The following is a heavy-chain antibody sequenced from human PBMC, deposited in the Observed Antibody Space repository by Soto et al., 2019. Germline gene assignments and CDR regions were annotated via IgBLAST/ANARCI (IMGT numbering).Heavy chain of an antibody. CDR3: ARRYGWLYFDY. Sequence: PSETLSLTCTVSGGSISSSNYFWGWIRQPPGKGLEWIGTIFYSGSTYYNPSLKSRVTISVDTSKNQFSLKLTSVTAADTALYYCARRYGWLYFDYWGQGSLVTVS. J-gene: IGHJ4*02. V-gene: IGHV4-39*01. CDR1: GGSISSSNYF. CDR2: IFYSGST. D-gene: IGHD3-10*01.